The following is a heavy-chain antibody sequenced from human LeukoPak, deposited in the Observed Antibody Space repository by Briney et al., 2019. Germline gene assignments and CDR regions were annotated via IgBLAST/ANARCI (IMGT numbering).Heavy chain of an antibody. D-gene: IGHD6-13*01. V-gene: IGHV3-23*01. CDR1: GFTFSSYA. CDR2: ISGSGGST. CDR3: VKGGPGYSSSWTPFDY. Sequence: GGSLRLSCAASGFTFSSYAMSWVRQAPGKGLEWVSAISGSGGSTYYADSVKGRFTISRDNSKNTLYLQMNSLRAEDTAVYYCVKGGPGYSSSWTPFDYWGQGTLVTVSS. J-gene: IGHJ4*02.